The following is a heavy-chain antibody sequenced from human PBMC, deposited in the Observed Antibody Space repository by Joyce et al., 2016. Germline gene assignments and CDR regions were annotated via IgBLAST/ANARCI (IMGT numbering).Heavy chain of an antibody. V-gene: IGHV3-7*03. J-gene: IGHJ5*02. D-gene: IGHD6-13*01. CDR2: INEDRSEK. Sequence: EVYLVESGGGLVPPGGSLRFSCAASGFSFRYFWMDVVRQAPGKELECVAQINEDRSEKNYMASLRGRFTISRDNAKNAVDLQINSLRVEDTAVYYCTRGSGTGWFDPWGQGTLVTVST. CDR3: TRGSGTGWFDP. CDR1: GFSFRYFW.